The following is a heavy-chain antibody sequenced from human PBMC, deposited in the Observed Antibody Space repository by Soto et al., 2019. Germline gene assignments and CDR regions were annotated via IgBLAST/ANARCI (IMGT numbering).Heavy chain of an antibody. D-gene: IGHD3-10*01. V-gene: IGHV3-48*02. CDR3: ARDSMYYGPTTGFDY. CDR2: ISSTSSTI. CDR1: GFAFSSFS. J-gene: IGHJ4*02. Sequence: GGSLRLSCAASGFAFSSFSMNWVRQAPGKGLEWVSYISSTSSTIYYADSLKGRLTISRDNAKNSLYLQMSTLRDEDTAVYYCARDSMYYGPTTGFDYWGQGTLVTVSS.